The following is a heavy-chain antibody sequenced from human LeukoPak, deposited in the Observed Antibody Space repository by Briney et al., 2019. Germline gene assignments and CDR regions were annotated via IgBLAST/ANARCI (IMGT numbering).Heavy chain of an antibody. J-gene: IGHJ4*02. Sequence: GGSLRVSCAVSGITLSNYGMSWVRQAPGKGLEWVAGISGSGGGTNYADSVKGRFTISRDNPKNTLHLQMNSLRAEDTAVYFCAKRGVVIRVILVGFHKEAYYFDSWGQGALVTVSS. CDR3: AKRGVVIRVILVGFHKEAYYFDS. D-gene: IGHD3-22*01. CDR2: ISGSGGGT. CDR1: GITLSNYG. V-gene: IGHV3-23*01.